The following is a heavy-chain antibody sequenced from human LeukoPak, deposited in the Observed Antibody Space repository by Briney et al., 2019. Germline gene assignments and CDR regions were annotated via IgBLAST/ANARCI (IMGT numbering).Heavy chain of an antibody. D-gene: IGHD6-19*01. CDR3: ARLSHPSGSDWFFDY. CDR2: IYFSGTT. Sequence: SETLSLTCTVSGDSISNYYWSWIRQPPGKGLDWIGYIYFSGTTNYNPSLKSRVTMSVDTSKNQFSLKLTSMTAADTAVYFCARLSHPSGSDWFFDYWGQGSLVTVSS. V-gene: IGHV4-59*08. CDR1: GDSISNYY. J-gene: IGHJ4*02.